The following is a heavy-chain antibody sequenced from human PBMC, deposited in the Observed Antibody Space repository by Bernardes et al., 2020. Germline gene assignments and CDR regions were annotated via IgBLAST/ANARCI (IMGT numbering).Heavy chain of an antibody. V-gene: IGHV2-5*01. CDR3: AHTLLWTDYGDFLFDY. J-gene: IGHJ4*02. CDR1: GFSLSPSGVG. CDR2: IYWNDDK. D-gene: IGHD4-17*01. Sequence: SGTTLLKPTQTLTLTCPFSGFSLSPSGVGVGWIRQPPGKALEWLALIYWNDDKRYSPSLKSRLPITKDTSKNQVVLTMTNMDPVDTATYYCAHTLLWTDYGDFLFDYWGQGTLVTVSS.